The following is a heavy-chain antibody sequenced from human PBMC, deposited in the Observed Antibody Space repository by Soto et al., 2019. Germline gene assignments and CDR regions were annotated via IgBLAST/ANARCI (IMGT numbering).Heavy chain of an antibody. D-gene: IGHD6-13*01. CDR1: GFTFSSYW. J-gene: IGHJ6*02. CDR2: IKQDGSEK. CDR3: AREVAAAGPGYYGMDV. Sequence: GGSLRLSCAASGFTFSSYWMSWVRQAPGKGLEWVANIKQDGSEKYYVDSVKGRFTISRDNAKNSLYLQMNSLRAEDTAVYYCAREVAAAGPGYYGMDVWGQGTTVTVS. V-gene: IGHV3-7*03.